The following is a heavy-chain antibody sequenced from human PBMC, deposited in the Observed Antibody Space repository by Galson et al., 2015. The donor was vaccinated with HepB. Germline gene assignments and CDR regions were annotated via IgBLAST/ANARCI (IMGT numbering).Heavy chain of an antibody. CDR1: GFTFSIYA. CDR3: ANQRYSSSWYNYYGMDV. Sequence: SLRLSCAASGFTFSIYAMNWVRQAPGKGLEWVSAISGSGGSTYYADSVKDRFTISRDNSKNTLYLQMNSLRAEDTAVYYCANQRYSSSWYNYYGMDVWGQGTTVTVSS. V-gene: IGHV3-23*01. J-gene: IGHJ6*02. CDR2: ISGSGGST. D-gene: IGHD6-13*01.